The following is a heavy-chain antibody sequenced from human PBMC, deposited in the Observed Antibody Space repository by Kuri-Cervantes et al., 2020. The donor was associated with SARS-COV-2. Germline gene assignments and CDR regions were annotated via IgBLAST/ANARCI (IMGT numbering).Heavy chain of an antibody. CDR2: IYSGGST. CDR3: ARVSKPRSGIAAAGTNFDY. CDR1: GFTVSSNY. J-gene: IGHJ4*02. D-gene: IGHD6-13*01. Sequence: GESLKISCAASGFTVSSNYMSWVRQAPGKGLEWVSVIYSGGSTYYADSVKGRFTISRDNSKNTLYLQMNSLRAEDTAVYYCARVSKPRSGIAAAGTNFDYWGQGTLVTVSS. V-gene: IGHV3-53*01.